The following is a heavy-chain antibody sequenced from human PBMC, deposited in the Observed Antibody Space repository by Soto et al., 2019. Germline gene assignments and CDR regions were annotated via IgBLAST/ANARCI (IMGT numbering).Heavy chain of an antibody. CDR3: ASDCSSTSCYRSYYYYGMDV. CDR1: GYTFTGYY. J-gene: IGHJ6*02. V-gene: IGHV1-18*04. D-gene: IGHD2-2*01. CDR2: ISAYNGNT. Sequence: ASVKVSCKASGYTFTGYYMHWVRQAPGQGLEWMGWISAYNGNTNYAQKLQGRVTMTTDTSTSTAYMELRSLRSDDTAVYYCASDCSSTSCYRSYYYYGMDVWGQGTTVTVSS.